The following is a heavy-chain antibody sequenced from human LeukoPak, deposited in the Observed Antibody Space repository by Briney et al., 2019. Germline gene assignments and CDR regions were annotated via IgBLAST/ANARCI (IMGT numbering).Heavy chain of an antibody. V-gene: IGHV4-30-2*01. J-gene: IGHJ4*02. CDR3: ASFYSGYDFLDY. D-gene: IGHD5-12*01. CDR2: IYHSGST. CDR1: GGSISSGGYS. Sequence: PSEALPLTCAVSGGSISSGGYSWSWIRQPPGKGLEWIGYIYHSGSTYYNPSLKSRVTISVDRSKNQFSLKLSSVTAADTAVYYCASFYSGYDFLDYWGQGTLVTVSS.